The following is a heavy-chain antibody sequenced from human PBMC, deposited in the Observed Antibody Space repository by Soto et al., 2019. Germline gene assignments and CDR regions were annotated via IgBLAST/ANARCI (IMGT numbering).Heavy chain of an antibody. CDR1: GFTFSSYS. D-gene: IGHD4-17*01. J-gene: IGHJ3*02. CDR3: ARGDYGDYYAFDI. V-gene: IGHV3-21*01. Sequence: GGSLRLSCAASGFTFSSYSMNWVRQAPGKGLEWVSSISSSSSYIYYADSVKGRFTISRDNAKNSLYLQMNSLRAEDTAVYYCARGDYGDYYAFDIWGQGTMVTVSS. CDR2: ISSSSSYI.